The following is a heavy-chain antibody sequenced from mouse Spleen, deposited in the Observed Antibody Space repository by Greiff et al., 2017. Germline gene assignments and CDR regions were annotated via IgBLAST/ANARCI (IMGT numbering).Heavy chain of an antibody. CDR2: ISSGSSTI. D-gene: IGHD2-1*01. J-gene: IGHJ2*01. Sequence: EVQLVESGGGLVKPGGSLKLSCAASGFTFSDYGMHWVRQAPEKGLEWVAYISSGSSTIYYADTVKGRFTISRDNAKNTLFLQMTSLRSEDTAMYYCARWGYYGNYYFDYWGQGTTLTVSS. CDR3: ARWGYYGNYYFDY. CDR1: GFTFSDYG. V-gene: IGHV5-17*01.